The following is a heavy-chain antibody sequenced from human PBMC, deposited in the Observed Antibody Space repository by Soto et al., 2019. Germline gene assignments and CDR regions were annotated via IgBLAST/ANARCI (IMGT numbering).Heavy chain of an antibody. CDR1: GFTFSSYW. V-gene: IGHV3-74*01. Sequence: EVQLVESGGGLVQPGGSLRLSCAASGFTFSSYWMHWVRQAPGKGLVWVSRINSDGSSTSYADSVKGRFTISRDNAKNTRYPQMSSLRAEDTAVYYCARDPRVHHDAFDIWGQGTMVTVSS. J-gene: IGHJ3*02. CDR2: INSDGSST. CDR3: ARDPRVHHDAFDI.